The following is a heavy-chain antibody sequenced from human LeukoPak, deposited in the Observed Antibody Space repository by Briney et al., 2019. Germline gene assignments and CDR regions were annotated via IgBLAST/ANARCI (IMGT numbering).Heavy chain of an antibody. CDR2: ISYEGSNT. CDR1: GFTFSTYA. V-gene: IGHV3-30*04. Sequence: PGRSLRLPCAASGFTFSTYAMHWDRQAPGKGRGWVAVISYEGSNTYYADSVKGRFTISRDNSKTTLHLERNSLGAEDTAVYYCARDEGGTTLDYWGQGTLVTVSS. D-gene: IGHD1-1*01. J-gene: IGHJ4*02. CDR3: ARDEGGTTLDY.